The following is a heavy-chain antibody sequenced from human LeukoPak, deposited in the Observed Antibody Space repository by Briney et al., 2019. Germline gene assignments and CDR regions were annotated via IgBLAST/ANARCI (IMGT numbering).Heavy chain of an antibody. J-gene: IGHJ5*02. D-gene: IGHD3-16*01. V-gene: IGHV3-21*01. CDR3: ARGGGSSTSKNWFDP. CDR2: ISSSSSYI. Sequence: GGSLRLSCAASGFTFSSYSMNWIRQAPGKGLEWVSSISSSSSYIYYADSVKGRFTISRDNAKNSLYLQTNSLRAEDTAVYYCARGGGSSTSKNWFDPWGQGTLVTVSS. CDR1: GFTFSSYS.